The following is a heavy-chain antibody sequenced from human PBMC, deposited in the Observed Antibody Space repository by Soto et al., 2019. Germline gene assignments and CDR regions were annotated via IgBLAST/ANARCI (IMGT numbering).Heavy chain of an antibody. V-gene: IGHV3-48*01. Sequence: DVQLVESGGGLAQPGGSLRLSCAASGFTFSSYSINWVRQAPGKGLEWISYIISSGRTIDYADSVKGRFSISRDNAKNSLFLQMNSLRADDTAVYYCARNFFCGGDCYLYYYDYWGQGTLVTVSS. CDR2: IISSGRTI. CDR3: ARNFFCGGDCYLYYYDY. CDR1: GFTFSSYS. J-gene: IGHJ4*02. D-gene: IGHD2-21*01.